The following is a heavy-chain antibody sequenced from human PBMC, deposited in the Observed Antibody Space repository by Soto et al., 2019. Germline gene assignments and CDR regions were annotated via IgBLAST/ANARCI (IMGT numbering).Heavy chain of an antibody. J-gene: IGHJ4*02. Sequence: ASVKVSCKASGYTFTIYGISWVRQAPGQGLEWMGWISAYNGNTNYAQKLQGRVTMTTDTSTSTAYMELRSLRSDDTAVYYCARDLRYYGSGSYYPLGYWGQGTLVTVS. CDR2: ISAYNGNT. CDR3: ARDLRYYGSGSYYPLGY. CDR1: GYTFTIYG. V-gene: IGHV1-18*01. D-gene: IGHD3-10*01.